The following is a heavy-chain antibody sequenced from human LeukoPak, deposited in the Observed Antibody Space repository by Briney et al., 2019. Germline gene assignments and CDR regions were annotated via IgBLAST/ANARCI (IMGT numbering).Heavy chain of an antibody. D-gene: IGHD3-22*01. CDR3: ARERTPYYYDSSLHAFDI. V-gene: IGHV1-2*02. J-gene: IGHJ3*02. CDR2: INPNSGGT. CDR1: GYTFTGYY. Sequence: ASVKVSCKASGYTFTGYYMHWVRQAPGQGLEWMGWINPNSGGTNYAQKFQGRVTMTRDTSISTAYMELSRLRSDDTAVYYCARERTPYYYDSSLHAFDIWGQGTMVTVSS.